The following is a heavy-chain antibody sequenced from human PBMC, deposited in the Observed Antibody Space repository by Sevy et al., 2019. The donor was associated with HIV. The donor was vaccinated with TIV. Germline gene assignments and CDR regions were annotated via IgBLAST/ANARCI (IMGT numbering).Heavy chain of an antibody. Sequence: GGSLRLSCAASGFTFSNYPMHWVRQAPGKGLEWVAVISYDASNKYYADSVKGRFTISRDNSKNTLYPQMDSLRTEDTAVYYCARTAQWLAYYFGYWGQGTLVTVSS. V-gene: IGHV3-30-3*01. D-gene: IGHD6-19*01. CDR3: ARTAQWLAYYFGY. J-gene: IGHJ4*02. CDR1: GFTFSNYP. CDR2: ISYDASNK.